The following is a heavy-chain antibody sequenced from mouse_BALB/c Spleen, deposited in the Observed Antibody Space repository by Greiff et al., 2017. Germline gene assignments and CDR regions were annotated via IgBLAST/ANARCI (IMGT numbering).Heavy chain of an antibody. CDR3: ARGGGDAMDY. J-gene: IGHJ4*01. Sequence: EVKLVESGGGLVKPGGSLKLSCAASGFTFSSYAMSWVRQTPEKRLEWVASISSGGSTYYPDSVKGRFTISRDNARNILYLQMSSLRAEDTAMYYCARGGGDAMDYWGQGTSVTVSS. V-gene: IGHV5-6-5*01. CDR2: ISSGGST. CDR1: GFTFSSYA.